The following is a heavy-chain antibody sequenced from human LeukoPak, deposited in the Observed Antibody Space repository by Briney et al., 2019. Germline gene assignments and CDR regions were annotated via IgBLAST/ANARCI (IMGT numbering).Heavy chain of an antibody. CDR2: MNPNSGNT. CDR3: ARGGRGGYDFWSGYYRSYYMDV. Sequence: ASVKVSCTASGYTFTRYAITWVRQATGQGLEWMGWMNPNSGNTGYAQKFQGRVTITRNTSISTAYMELSSLRSEDTAVYYCARGGRGGYDFWSGYYRSYYMDVWGKGTTVTVSS. CDR1: GYTFTRYA. D-gene: IGHD3-3*01. J-gene: IGHJ6*03. V-gene: IGHV1-8*03.